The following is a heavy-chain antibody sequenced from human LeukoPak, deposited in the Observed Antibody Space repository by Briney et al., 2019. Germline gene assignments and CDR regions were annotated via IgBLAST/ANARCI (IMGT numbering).Heavy chain of an antibody. CDR1: VFTFSDHY. J-gene: IGHJ4*02. CDR2: ITSSGSIT. Sequence: PGGSLRLSCTASVFTFSDHYMSWFRLSPGKGLEWLSYITSSGSITDYADSVKGRFTISRDNAKNTMFLQMNSLRPEDTAVYYCARDPDYGDPEWGQGTLVTVSS. D-gene: IGHD4-17*01. V-gene: IGHV3-11*01. CDR3: ARDPDYGDPE.